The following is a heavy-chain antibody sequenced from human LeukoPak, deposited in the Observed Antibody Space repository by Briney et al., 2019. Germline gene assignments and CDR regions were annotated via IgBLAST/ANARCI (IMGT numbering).Heavy chain of an antibody. CDR3: ARVRDGYNRNWAY. Sequence: SETLSLTCTVSGGSISSSIYYWGWFRQPPGKGLEWIGSIYYNVATYYNSSLKGRVTISVDTSKNHLSLKLSSVTAADTAVYYCARVRDGYNRNWAYWGQGTLVTVSS. V-gene: IGHV4-39*02. D-gene: IGHD5-24*01. CDR1: GGSISSSIYY. CDR2: IYYNVAT. J-gene: IGHJ4*02.